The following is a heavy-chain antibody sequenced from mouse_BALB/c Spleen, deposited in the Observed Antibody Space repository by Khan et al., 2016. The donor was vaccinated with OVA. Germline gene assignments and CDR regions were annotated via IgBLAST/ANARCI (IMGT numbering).Heavy chain of an antibody. CDR2: IWSGGTT. Sequence: QVQLQQSGPGLVQPSQSLSITCTVSGFSLTNYGIHWVRQSPGRGLEWLGVIWSGGTTDYNAPFVSRLSIIKDNSKSHVFFKMNSLQANDTAIYYCASPLYYYGYAMDYWGQGTSVTVSS. CDR1: GFSLTNYG. D-gene: IGHD1-1*01. J-gene: IGHJ4*01. V-gene: IGHV2-2*02. CDR3: ASPLYYYGYAMDY.